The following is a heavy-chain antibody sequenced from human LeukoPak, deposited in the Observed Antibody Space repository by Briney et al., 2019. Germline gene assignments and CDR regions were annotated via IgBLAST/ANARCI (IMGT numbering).Heavy chain of an antibody. CDR2: IWYDGSNK. J-gene: IGHJ4*02. D-gene: IGHD2/OR15-2a*01. V-gene: IGHV3-33*01. Sequence: GGSLRLSCAASGFTFSSYGMHWVRQAPGKGLEWVALIWYDGSNKYYTDSVKGRLTVSRDNSKNTLYLQMNGLRAEDTAIYYCAREGPRGNSQFDYWGQGTLVTVSS. CDR1: GFTFSSYG. CDR3: AREGPRGNSQFDY.